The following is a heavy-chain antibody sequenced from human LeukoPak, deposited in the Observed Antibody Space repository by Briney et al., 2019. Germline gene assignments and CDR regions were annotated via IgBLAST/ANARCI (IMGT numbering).Heavy chain of an antibody. J-gene: IGHJ4*02. CDR3: ARATVTTKKVDY. CDR2: ISAYNGNT. V-gene: IGHV1-18*01. Sequence: ASVKVSCKAAGYTFTSYGISWVRQAQGQGKEWMGWISAYNGNTNYEQKLQGRVTMTTDTSTSKDYMELRSLRSDDTAVYYCARATVTTKKVDYWGQGTLVTVSS. D-gene: IGHD4-17*01. CDR1: GYTFTSYG.